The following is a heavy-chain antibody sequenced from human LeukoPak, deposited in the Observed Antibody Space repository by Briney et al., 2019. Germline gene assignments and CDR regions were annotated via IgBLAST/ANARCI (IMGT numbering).Heavy chain of an antibody. J-gene: IGHJ4*02. D-gene: IGHD5-24*01. CDR1: GGSFSGYY. CDR3: ARGRRWRTSEYFDY. CDR2: INHSGST. V-gene: IGHV4-34*01. Sequence: PSETLSLTCAVYGGSFSGYYWSWIRQPPGKGLEWIGEINHSGSTNYNPSLKSRVTISVDTSKNQFSLKLSSVTAADTAVYYCARGRRWRTSEYFDYWGQGTLVTVSS.